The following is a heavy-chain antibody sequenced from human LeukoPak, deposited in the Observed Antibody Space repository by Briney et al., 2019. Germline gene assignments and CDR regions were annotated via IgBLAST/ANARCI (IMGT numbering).Heavy chain of an antibody. J-gene: IGHJ6*03. CDR2: IGTAGDT. CDR3: AKERYSDILSRSEAEGYMDV. V-gene: IGHV3-13*01. D-gene: IGHD3-9*01. Sequence: GGSLRLSCAASGFTFSSYDMHWVRQATGKGLEWVSVIGTAGDTYYPGPVKGRFTISRENAKNTLFLHMSSLRAEDTAVYYCAKERYSDILSRSEAEGYMDVWGSGTTVTVAS. CDR1: GFTFSSYD.